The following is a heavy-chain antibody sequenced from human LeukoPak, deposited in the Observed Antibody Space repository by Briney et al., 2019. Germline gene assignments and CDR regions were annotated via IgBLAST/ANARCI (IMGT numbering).Heavy chain of an antibody. CDR1: GGSISSYY. CDR3: ARLKCISGWYPFDY. CDR2: IYYTGNT. D-gene: IGHD6-19*01. Sequence: PSETQSLTCTVSGGSISSYYWSWIRQPPGKGLEWIGYIYYTGNTNYNPSLNSRVTISLDTSKNQFSLKLSSVTAADTAVYYCARLKCISGWYPFDYWGQGILVTVSS. J-gene: IGHJ4*02. V-gene: IGHV4-59*08.